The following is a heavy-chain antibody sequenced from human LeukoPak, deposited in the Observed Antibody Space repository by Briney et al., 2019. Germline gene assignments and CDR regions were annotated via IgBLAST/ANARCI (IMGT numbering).Heavy chain of an antibody. J-gene: IGHJ4*02. V-gene: IGHV4-59*08. CDR2: IYYSGST. CDR3: ASLGDEYYYDSSGDY. CDR1: GGSISSYY. D-gene: IGHD3-22*01. Sequence: SETLSLTCTVSGGSISSYYWSWIRQPPGKGLEWIGYIYYSGSTNYNPSLKSRVTISVDTSKNQFSLKLSSVTAADTAVYYCASLGDEYYYDSSGDYWGQGTLVTVSS.